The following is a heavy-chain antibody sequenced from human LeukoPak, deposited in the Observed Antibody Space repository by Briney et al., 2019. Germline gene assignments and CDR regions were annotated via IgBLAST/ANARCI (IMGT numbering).Heavy chain of an antibody. CDR2: IYYSGST. CDR3: ARVPFDYYDSDDYYYHDAFDI. D-gene: IGHD3-22*01. J-gene: IGHJ3*02. CDR1: GGSISSSSYY. Sequence: SETLSLTCTVSGGSISSSSYYWGWIRQPPGKGLEWIGSIYYSGSTYYNPSLKSRVTISVDTSKNQFSLKLSSVTAADTAVYYCARVPFDYYDSDDYYYHDAFDIWGQGTMVTVSS. V-gene: IGHV4-39*01.